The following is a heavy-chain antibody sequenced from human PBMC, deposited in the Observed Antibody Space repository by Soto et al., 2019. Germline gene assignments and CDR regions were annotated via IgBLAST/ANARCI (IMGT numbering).Heavy chain of an antibody. Sequence: GGSLRLSCSASGFTFTRYSMNWVRQAPGKGLEWVSSISSTTNYIYYGDSMKGRFTISRDNAKNSLYLEMNSLRAEDTAVYYCARESEDLTSNFDYWGQGTLVPVSS. CDR3: ARESEDLTSNFDY. V-gene: IGHV3-21*06. J-gene: IGHJ4*02. CDR1: GFTFTRYS. CDR2: ISSTTNYI.